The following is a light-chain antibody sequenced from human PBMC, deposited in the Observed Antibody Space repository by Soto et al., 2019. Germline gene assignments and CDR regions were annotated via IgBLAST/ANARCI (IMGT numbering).Light chain of an antibody. J-gene: IGLJ1*01. CDR1: SRDVGGYDY. CDR3: SSYSISTAYL. V-gene: IGLV2-14*01. CDR2: EVS. Sequence: QSALTQPASVSGTPGQSITTSGTGTSRDVGGYDYVSWYQLHPVKAPKLMVFEVSNRPSGVSYRFSLSKSGNTASLTISGLQAEDEADYFCSSYSISTAYLFGPGTMVTVL.